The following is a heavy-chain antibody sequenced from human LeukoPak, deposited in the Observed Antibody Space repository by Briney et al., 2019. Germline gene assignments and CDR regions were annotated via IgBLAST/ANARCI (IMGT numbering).Heavy chain of an antibody. V-gene: IGHV4-34*01. Sequence: PSETLSLTCAVYGGSFSGYYWSWIRQPPGKGLEWIGEINHSGSTNSNPSLKSRVTISVDTSKNQFSLKLSSVTAADTAVYYCAIPRGSGYYSRYYFDYWGQGTLVTVSS. CDR2: INHSGST. D-gene: IGHD3-22*01. CDR3: AIPRGSGYYSRYYFDY. J-gene: IGHJ4*02. CDR1: GGSFSGYY.